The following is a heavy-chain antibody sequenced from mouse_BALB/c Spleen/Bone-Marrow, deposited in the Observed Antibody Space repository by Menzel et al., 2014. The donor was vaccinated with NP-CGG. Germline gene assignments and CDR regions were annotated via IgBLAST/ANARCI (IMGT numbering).Heavy chain of an antibody. J-gene: IGHJ3*01. Sequence: VQLQQSGGGLVQPGGSLKLSCAASGFDFSRYWMTWVRQAPGKGLEWIGEINPDSSTINYTPSLKDKFIISRDNAKNXLYLQMSKVRSEDTALYYCAKNYYYGYVAYWGQGTLVTVSA. CDR2: INPDSSTI. CDR1: GFDFSRYW. D-gene: IGHD1-2*01. CDR3: AKNYYYGYVAY. V-gene: IGHV4-1*02.